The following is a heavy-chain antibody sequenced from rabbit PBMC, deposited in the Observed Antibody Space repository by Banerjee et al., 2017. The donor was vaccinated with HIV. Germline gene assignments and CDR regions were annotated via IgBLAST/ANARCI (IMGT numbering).Heavy chain of an antibody. CDR3: ARDLAGVIGWNFNL. CDR1: GFTISRDR. V-gene: IGHV1S45*01. D-gene: IGHD4-1*01. Sequence: QQQLKESGGGLVTPGGTLTLTCTASGFTISRDRICWVRQAPVTGLEWIACINAADGNTYYASWAKGRFTISKTSSTTVTLQMTSLTAADTATYLCARDLAGVIGWNFNLWGPGTLVTVS. CDR2: INAADGNT. J-gene: IGHJ4*01.